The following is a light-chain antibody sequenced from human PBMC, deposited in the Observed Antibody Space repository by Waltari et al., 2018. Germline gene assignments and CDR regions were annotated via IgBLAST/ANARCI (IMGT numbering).Light chain of an antibody. CDR2: DVS. CDR1: RSYVGGYNY. CDR3: SSYTSSNTLV. J-gene: IGLJ2*01. V-gene: IGLV2-14*01. Sequence: QSALTQPASVSGSPGQSITISCTGTRSYVGGYNYVSWYQQHPGKAPKLMIYDVSNRPSGVSNRFSGSKSGNTASLTISGLQAEDEADYYCSSYTSSNTLVFGGGTKLTVL.